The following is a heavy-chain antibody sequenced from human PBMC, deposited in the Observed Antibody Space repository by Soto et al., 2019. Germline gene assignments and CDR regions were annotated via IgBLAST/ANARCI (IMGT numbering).Heavy chain of an antibody. V-gene: IGHV3-30-3*01. CDR2: MSYDGTNK. J-gene: IGHJ4*02. Sequence: QVQLVESGGGVVQPGRSLRLSCAASGFTFSNYAMHWVRRAPGKGLEWMAVMSYDGTNKYYEDSVKGRFTISRDNSKNTLYLQMNSLRAEDTAVYYCARDGGAYWGQGTLVIVSS. D-gene: IGHD3-16*01. CDR3: ARDGGAY. CDR1: GFTFSNYA.